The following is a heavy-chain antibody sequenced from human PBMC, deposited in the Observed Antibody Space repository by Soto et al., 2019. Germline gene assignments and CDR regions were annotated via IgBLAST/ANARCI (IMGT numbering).Heavy chain of an antibody. V-gene: IGHV3-64*01. CDR3: ARDSAPSESNPSIAAPRNWFDP. J-gene: IGHJ5*02. D-gene: IGHD6-6*01. Sequence: GGSLRLSCAASGFTFSSYAMHWVRQAPGKGLEYVSAISSNGGSTYYANSVKGRFTISRDNSKNTLYLQMGSLRAEDMAVYYCARDSAPSESNPSIAAPRNWFDPWGQGTLVTVSS. CDR2: ISSNGGST. CDR1: GFTFSSYA.